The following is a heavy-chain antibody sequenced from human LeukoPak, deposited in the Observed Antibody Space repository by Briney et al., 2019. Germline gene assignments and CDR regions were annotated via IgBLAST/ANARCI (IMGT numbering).Heavy chain of an antibody. D-gene: IGHD2-15*01. J-gene: IGHJ3*02. V-gene: IGHV1-2*02. CDR3: ASSTLIVVVAATYDI. CDR1: GYTFTGYY. CDR2: INPNSGGT. Sequence: ASVKVSCKASGYTFTGYYMHWVRQAPGQGLEWMGWINPNSGGTNYAQKFQGRVTMTRDTSISTAYMELSSLRSEDTAVYYCASSTLIVVVAATYDIWGQGTMVTVSS.